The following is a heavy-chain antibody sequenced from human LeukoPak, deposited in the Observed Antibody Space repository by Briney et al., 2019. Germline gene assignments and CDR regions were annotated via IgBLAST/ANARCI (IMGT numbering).Heavy chain of an antibody. J-gene: IGHJ4*02. D-gene: IGHD5-24*01. CDR3: ARWEEMATNRLDY. V-gene: IGHV3-33*01. Sequence: PGRSLRLSCAASGFFFSSYGLHWVRQAPGKGLEWVAVIWNDGTNKYYADSLKGRFTISRDNSKNTVYLEMNSLRVEDTAVYYCARWEEMATNRLDYWGQGTLVTVSS. CDR1: GFFFSSYG. CDR2: IWNDGTNK.